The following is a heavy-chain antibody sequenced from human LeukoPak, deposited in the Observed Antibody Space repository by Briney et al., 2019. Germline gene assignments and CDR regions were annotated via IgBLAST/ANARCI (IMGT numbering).Heavy chain of an antibody. V-gene: IGHV1-3*01. CDR2: INAGNGNT. D-gene: IGHD3-10*01. CDR1: GYTFTSYA. J-gene: IGHJ3*02. CDR3: ARAPFGSGTHDTFDI. Sequence: ASVKVSCKASGYTFTSYAMHWVRQAPGQRLEWMGWINAGNGNTKYSQKFQGRVTITRDTSASTAYMELSSLRSEDTAVYYCARAPFGSGTHDTFDIWGQGTMVTVSS.